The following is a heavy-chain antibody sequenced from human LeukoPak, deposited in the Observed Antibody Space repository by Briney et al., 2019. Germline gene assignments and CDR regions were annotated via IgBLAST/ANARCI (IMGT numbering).Heavy chain of an antibody. CDR1: GFTFSSYE. V-gene: IGHV3-48*03. Sequence: GGSLTLSCAASGFTFSSYEMNWVRQAPGKGLEWVSYISSSGSTIYYADSVKGRFTISRDNAKNSLYLQMNSLRAEDTAVYYCARERNYYDSSGYDYWGQGTLVTVSS. CDR2: ISSSGSTI. D-gene: IGHD3-22*01. J-gene: IGHJ4*02. CDR3: ARERNYYDSSGYDY.